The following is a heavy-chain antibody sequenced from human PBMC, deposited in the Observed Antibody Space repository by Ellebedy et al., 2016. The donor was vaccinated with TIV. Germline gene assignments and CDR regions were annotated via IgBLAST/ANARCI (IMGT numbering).Heavy chain of an antibody. V-gene: IGHV1-46*01. Sequence: ASVKVSCXASGYTFTSNYLHWVRQAPGHGLEWMGIINPSSGSTRYAQGTRYAQKFQGRVTMTRDTSTSTVYMQLSSLTSEDTAVYYCAREGVVTRDFDYWGQGTLVTVSS. J-gene: IGHJ4*02. D-gene: IGHD4-23*01. CDR2: INPSSGST. CDR3: AREGVVTRDFDY. CDR1: GYTFTSNY.